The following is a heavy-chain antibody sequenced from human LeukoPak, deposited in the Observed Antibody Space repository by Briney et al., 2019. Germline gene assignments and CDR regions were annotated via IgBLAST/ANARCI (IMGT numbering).Heavy chain of an antibody. J-gene: IGHJ4*02. Sequence: GGSLRLSCAASGFTVSSNYMSWVRQAPGKGLEWVATISDGGGSTYYADSVKGRVTISRDNSKNTLYLQMNSLRAEDTAVYYCAKGTAVADIYFDYWGQGTLVTVSS. CDR1: GFTVSSNY. CDR2: ISDGGGST. V-gene: IGHV3-23*01. D-gene: IGHD6-19*01. CDR3: AKGTAVADIYFDY.